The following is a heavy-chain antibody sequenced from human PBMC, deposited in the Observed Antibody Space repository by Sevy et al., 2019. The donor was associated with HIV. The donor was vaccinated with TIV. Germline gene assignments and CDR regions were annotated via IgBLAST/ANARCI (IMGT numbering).Heavy chain of an antibody. V-gene: IGHV4-34*01. J-gene: IGHJ4*02. CDR1: GGSFSGYY. CDR2: INHSGST. CDR3: ARAGYSSGRYFDY. D-gene: IGHD6-19*01. Sequence: SETLSLTCAVYGGSFSGYYWSWIRQPPGKGLEWIGEINHSGSTNYNPSLKSRVTTSVDTSKNQFSLKLSAVTAADTAVYYCARAGYSSGRYFDYWGQGTLVTVSS.